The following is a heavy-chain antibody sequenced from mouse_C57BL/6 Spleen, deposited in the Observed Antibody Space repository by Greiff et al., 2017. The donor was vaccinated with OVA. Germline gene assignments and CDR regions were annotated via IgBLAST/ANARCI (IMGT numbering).Heavy chain of an antibody. J-gene: IGHJ4*01. V-gene: IGHV1-20*01. Sequence: VVKPGDSVKISCKASGYSFTGYFMNWVMQSHGKSLEWIGRINPYNGDTFYNQKFKGKATLTVDKSSSTAHMELRSLTSEDSAVYYCARSLGDYDGYYAMDYWGQGTSVTVSS. D-gene: IGHD2-4*01. CDR2: INPYNGDT. CDR1: GYSFTGYF. CDR3: ARSLGDYDGYYAMDY.